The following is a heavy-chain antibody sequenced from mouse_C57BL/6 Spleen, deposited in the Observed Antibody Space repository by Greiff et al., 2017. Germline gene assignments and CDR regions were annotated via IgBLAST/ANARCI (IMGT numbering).Heavy chain of an antibody. Sequence: ESGAELVRPGASVTLSCKASGYTFTDYEMHWVKQTPVHGLAWIGAIDPETGGTAYNQKFKGKAILTADKSSSTAYMELHSLTSEDSAVYYCTRNYYGSSPFADWGQGALVTVSA. J-gene: IGHJ3*01. CDR3: TRNYYGSSPFAD. D-gene: IGHD1-1*01. V-gene: IGHV1-15*01. CDR1: GYTFTDYE. CDR2: IDPETGGT.